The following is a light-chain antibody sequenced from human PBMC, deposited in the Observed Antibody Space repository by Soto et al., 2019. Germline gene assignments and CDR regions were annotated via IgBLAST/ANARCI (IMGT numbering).Light chain of an antibody. CDR3: GSYTASSTLV. CDR1: SSDVGAYNY. CDR2: DVL. Sequence: QSALTQPASVSGSPGQSITISCTGTSSDVGAYNYVSWYQQHPGKAPKLIIYDVLIRPSEVSNRFSGSKSGNTASLTISGLQAEDEADYYCGSYTASSTLVFGGGTKLTVL. V-gene: IGLV2-14*03. J-gene: IGLJ2*01.